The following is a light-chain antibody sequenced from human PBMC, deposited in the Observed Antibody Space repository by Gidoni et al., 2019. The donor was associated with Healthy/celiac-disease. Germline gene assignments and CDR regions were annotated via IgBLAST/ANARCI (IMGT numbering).Light chain of an antibody. V-gene: IGKV3-15*01. J-gene: IGKJ1*01. CDR3: QQYNXWPRXXT. Sequence: EIVMTQSPATLSVSPGERATLSCRSSQSVSSDLAWYQQKPGQAPRFSGSGSGTEFTVTVSSLQSEDFAVYFCQQYNXWPRXXTFGQGTKVEIK. CDR1: QSVSSD.